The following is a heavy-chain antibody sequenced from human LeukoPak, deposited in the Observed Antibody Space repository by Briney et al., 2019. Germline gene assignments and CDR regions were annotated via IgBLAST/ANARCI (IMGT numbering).Heavy chain of an antibody. CDR3: ARGGGRDAYYYYGMDV. D-gene: IGHD2-15*01. CDR2: IKQDGSEK. CDR1: GFTFSTYW. Sequence: PGGSLRLSCEASGFTFSTYWMSWVRQAPGKGLEWVANIKQDGSEKYYVDSVKGRFAISRNNAKNSLYLQMNSLRAEDTAVYYCARGGGRDAYYYYGMDVWGQGTTVTVSS. J-gene: IGHJ6*02. V-gene: IGHV3-7*01.